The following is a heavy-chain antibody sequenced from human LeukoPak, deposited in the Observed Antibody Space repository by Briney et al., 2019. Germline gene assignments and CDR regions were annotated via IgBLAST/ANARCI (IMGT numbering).Heavy chain of an antibody. D-gene: IGHD4-17*01. J-gene: IGHJ4*02. CDR3: ARVSNDYGDYVFDY. CDR1: GFTVSSNH. Sequence: PGGSLRLSCAASGFTVSSNHMSWVRQAPGKGLEWVSIIYGGGSTYYADSVKGRFTISRDNSKNTLYLQMNSLRAEDTAVYYCARVSNDYGDYVFDYWGQGTLVTVSS. V-gene: IGHV3-66*01. CDR2: IYGGGST.